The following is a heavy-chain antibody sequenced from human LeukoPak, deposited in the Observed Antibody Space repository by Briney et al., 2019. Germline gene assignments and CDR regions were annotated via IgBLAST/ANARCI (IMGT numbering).Heavy chain of an antibody. CDR1: GGTFSSYA. Sequence: GASVKVSCKASGGTFSSYAISWVRQAPGQGLEWMGGIIPIFGTANYAQKFQGRVTITADESTSTAHMELSSLRSEDTAVYYCARIVVVPVAIHYYYYYYGMDVWGQGTTVTVSS. J-gene: IGHJ6*02. CDR3: ARIVVVPVAIHYYYYYYGMDV. CDR2: IIPIFGTA. D-gene: IGHD2-2*01. V-gene: IGHV1-69*13.